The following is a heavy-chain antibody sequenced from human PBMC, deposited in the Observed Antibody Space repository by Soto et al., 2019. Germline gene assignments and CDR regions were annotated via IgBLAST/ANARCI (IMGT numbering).Heavy chain of an antibody. CDR3: ARDAGALGIYWYFDL. D-gene: IGHD7-27*01. CDR1: GFTFSSYA. CDR2: ISYDGSNK. J-gene: IGHJ2*01. Sequence: GGSLRLSCAASGFTFSSYAMHWVRQAPGKGLEWVAVISYDGSNKYYADSVKGRFTISRDNSKNTLYLQMNSLRAEDTAVYYCARDAGALGIYWYFDLWGRGTLVTVSS. V-gene: IGHV3-30*04.